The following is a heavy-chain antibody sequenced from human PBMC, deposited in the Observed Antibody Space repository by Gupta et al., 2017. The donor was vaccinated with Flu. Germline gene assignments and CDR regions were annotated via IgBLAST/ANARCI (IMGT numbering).Heavy chain of an antibody. CDR1: GFTFSSYW. CDR3: ARIRWSGYSYGDWDFDY. D-gene: IGHD5-18*01. V-gene: IGHV3-74*01. J-gene: IGHJ4*02. Sequence: EVQLVESGGGLVQPGGSLRLSCAASGFTFSSYWMHWVRQAPGKGLVWVSRINSDGSTTNYADSVKGRFTISRDNAKNTLYLHMNSLRAEDTAVYYCARIRWSGYSYGDWDFDYWGLGTLVTVSS. CDR2: INSDGSTT.